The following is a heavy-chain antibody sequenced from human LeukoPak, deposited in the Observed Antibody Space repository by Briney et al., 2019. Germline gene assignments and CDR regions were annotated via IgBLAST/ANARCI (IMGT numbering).Heavy chain of an antibody. J-gene: IGHJ4*02. V-gene: IGHV4-59*08. Sequence: SETLSLTCTVSGGSISSYYWSWIRQPPGKGLEWIGYIYYSGSTNYNPSLKSRVTISVDTSKNQFSLKLSSVTAADTAVYYCASPMTTVTTFDYWGQGTLVTVSS. CDR2: IYYSGST. CDR3: ASPMTTVTTFDY. CDR1: GGSISSYY. D-gene: IGHD4-17*01.